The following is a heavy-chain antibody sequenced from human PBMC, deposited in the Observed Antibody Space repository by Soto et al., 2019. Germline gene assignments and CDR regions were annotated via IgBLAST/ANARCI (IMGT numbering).Heavy chain of an antibody. V-gene: IGHV1-69*01. J-gene: IGHJ4*02. D-gene: IGHD2-15*01. Sequence: QVQLVQSGAEVKKPGSSVKVSCKASGGTFSSYAISWVRQAPGQGLEWMGGIIPIFGTANYAQKFQGRVTSTADESTSTAYMELSSLRSEDTAVYYCARDRTVVPPSCCYFDYWGQGTLVTVSS. CDR1: GGTFSSYA. CDR3: ARDRTVVPPSCCYFDY. CDR2: IIPIFGTA.